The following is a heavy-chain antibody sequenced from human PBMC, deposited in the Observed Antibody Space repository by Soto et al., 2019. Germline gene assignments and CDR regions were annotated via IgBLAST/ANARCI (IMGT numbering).Heavy chain of an antibody. V-gene: IGHV3-23*01. D-gene: IGHD3-3*01. J-gene: IGHJ6*02. CDR2: ISGSGGST. Sequence: GVSLRLSCAASGFSFSNHALSWVRQAPGKGLEWVSAISGSGGSTYYADSVKGRFTISRDNSKNTLYLQMNSLRAEDTAVYYCAKDYEDYYYYGMDVWGQGTTVNVSS. CDR3: AKDYEDYYYYGMDV. CDR1: GFSFSNHA.